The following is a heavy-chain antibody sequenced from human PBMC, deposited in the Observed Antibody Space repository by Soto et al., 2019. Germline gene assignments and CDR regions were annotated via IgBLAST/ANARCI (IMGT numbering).Heavy chain of an antibody. D-gene: IGHD6-6*01. J-gene: IGHJ6*02. CDR2: VYFGGST. CDR1: TASIFSYY. V-gene: IGHV4-4*07. CDR3: AREYSRSSFSEDFYNYGLDV. Sequence: PSDTLSITCNVSTASIFSYYWSWVRQPAGKGLEWSGRVYFGGSTTYNPSLKSRASIPLDTSKNQLSLKLSSVTDADTAVYYCAREYSRSSFSEDFYNYGLDVWGQETTV.